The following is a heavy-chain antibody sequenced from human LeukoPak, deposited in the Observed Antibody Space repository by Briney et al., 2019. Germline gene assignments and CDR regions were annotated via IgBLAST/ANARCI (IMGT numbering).Heavy chain of an antibody. CDR2: TWYDGSNK. CDR1: GFTFSSYG. J-gene: IGHJ4*02. D-gene: IGHD5-24*01. Sequence: GGSLRLSCAASGFTFSSYGMHWVRQAPGKGLEWVAVTWYDGSNKYYADSVKGRFTISRDNSKNTLYLQMNSLRAEDTAVYYCARDLWRDGSFDYWAREPWSPSPQ. V-gene: IGHV3-33*01. CDR3: ARDLWRDGSFDY.